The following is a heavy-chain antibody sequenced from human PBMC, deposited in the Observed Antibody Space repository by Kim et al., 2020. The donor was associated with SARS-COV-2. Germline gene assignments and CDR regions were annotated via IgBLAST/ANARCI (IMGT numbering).Heavy chain of an antibody. J-gene: IGHJ5*02. V-gene: IGHV3-11*01. Sequence: GGSLRLSCAASGFTFSDYYMSWIRQAPGKGLEWVSYISSSGSTIYYADSVKGRFTISRDNAKNSLYLQMNSLRAEDTAVYYCARDKATGYCSGGSCYGWFDTWGQGTLVTVSS. CDR3: ARDKATGYCSGGSCYGWFDT. D-gene: IGHD2-15*01. CDR1: GFTFSDYY. CDR2: ISSSGSTI.